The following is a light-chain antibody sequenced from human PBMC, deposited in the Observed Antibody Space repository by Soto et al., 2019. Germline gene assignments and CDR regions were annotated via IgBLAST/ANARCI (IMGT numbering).Light chain of an antibody. CDR2: AAS. V-gene: IGKV3-20*01. Sequence: EIVMTQSPGTLSLSPGERATLSCRASQSVSNNYLAWYQQKPGQAPRLLIYAASSRATGIPDRFSGSGSGTDFTLTISRLEPEDFAVYYCQQYGSSPLTFGGGTRVEIK. CDR3: QQYGSSPLT. CDR1: QSVSNNY. J-gene: IGKJ4*01.